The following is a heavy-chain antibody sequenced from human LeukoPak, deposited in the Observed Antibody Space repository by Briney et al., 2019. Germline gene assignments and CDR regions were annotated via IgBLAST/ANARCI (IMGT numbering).Heavy chain of an antibody. J-gene: IGHJ3*02. CDR2: IRYDGSNK. CDR1: GFTFSSYG. Sequence: GGSLRLSCAASGFTFSSYGMHWVRQAPGKGLEWVAFIRYDGSNKYYADSVKGRFTISRDNSKNTLYLQMNSLRAEDTAVYYCAKGVYYYGSGSHHDAFDIWGQGTMVTVSS. V-gene: IGHV3-30*02. CDR3: AKGVYYYGSGSHHDAFDI. D-gene: IGHD3-10*01.